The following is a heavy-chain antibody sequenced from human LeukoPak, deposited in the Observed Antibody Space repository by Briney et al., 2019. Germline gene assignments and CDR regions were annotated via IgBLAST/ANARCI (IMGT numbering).Heavy chain of an antibody. CDR3: ARGPAIYDSSVCYFDY. CDR1: GYTFTGYY. V-gene: IGHV1-2*02. CDR2: INPNSGGT. J-gene: IGHJ4*02. D-gene: IGHD3-22*01. Sequence: ASVKVSCKASGYTFTGYYMHWVRQAPGQGLEWMGWINPNSGGTNYAQEFQGRVTMTRDTSISTAYMELSRLRSDDTAVYYCARGPAIYDSSVCYFDYWGQGTLVTVSS.